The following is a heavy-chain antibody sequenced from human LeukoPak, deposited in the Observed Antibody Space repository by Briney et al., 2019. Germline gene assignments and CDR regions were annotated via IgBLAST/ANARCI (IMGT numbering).Heavy chain of an antibody. Sequence: PGGSLRLSCEVSGFTFSDHWMHWIRQVPGKGLVWVSRINGYGNTTTYAGFVKGRFTISRDNSKNTLYLQMNSLRAEDTAVYYCAKPGTDYVWGSYRPFFDYWGQGTLVTVSS. J-gene: IGHJ4*02. CDR3: AKPGTDYVWGSYRPFFDY. CDR2: INGYGNTT. V-gene: IGHV3-74*01. CDR1: GFTFSDHW. D-gene: IGHD3-16*02.